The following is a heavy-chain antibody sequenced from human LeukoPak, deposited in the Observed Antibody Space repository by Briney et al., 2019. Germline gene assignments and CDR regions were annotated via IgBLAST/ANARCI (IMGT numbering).Heavy chain of an antibody. CDR2: IKQDGSEK. J-gene: IGHJ3*01. V-gene: IGHV3-7*01. CDR1: GFTFSSYW. D-gene: IGHD2/OR15-2a*01. Sequence: PGGSLRLSCAASGFTFSSYWMSWVRQAPGKGLEWVANIKQDGSEKYYVDSVKGRFTISRDNAKNTLYLQMDSLRADDTAVYYCANRYCDSLTCYYGNALDFWGPGTMVTVSS. CDR3: ANRYCDSLTCYYGNALDF.